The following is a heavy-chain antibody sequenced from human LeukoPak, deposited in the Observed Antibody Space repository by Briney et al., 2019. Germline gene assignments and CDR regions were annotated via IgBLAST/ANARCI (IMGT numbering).Heavy chain of an antibody. CDR2: ISGSGGST. V-gene: IGHV3-23*01. Sequence: GGSLRLSCAASGFTFSSYAMSWVRQAPGKGLEWVSAISGSGGSTYYADSVKGRFTISRDNSKNTLYLQMNSLRAEDTAVYYCAKGRGRYCSSTSCYGGVFDYWGQGTLVTVSS. CDR3: AKGRGRYCSSTSCYGGVFDY. J-gene: IGHJ4*02. D-gene: IGHD2-2*01. CDR1: GFTFSSYA.